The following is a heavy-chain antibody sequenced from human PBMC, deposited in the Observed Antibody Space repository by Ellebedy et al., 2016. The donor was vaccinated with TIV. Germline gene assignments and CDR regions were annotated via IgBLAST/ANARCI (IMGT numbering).Heavy chain of an antibody. Sequence: SETLSLTCTVSGGSISSSSYYWGWIRHPPGKGLEWIGSLYYSGSTSYNPSLKSRVTISVDTSKNQFSLKLRSVTAADTAVYYCARIGARGDYWGQGTLVTVSS. V-gene: IGHV4-39*01. CDR1: GGSISSSSYY. D-gene: IGHD3-10*01. J-gene: IGHJ4*02. CDR3: ARIGARGDY. CDR2: LYYSGST.